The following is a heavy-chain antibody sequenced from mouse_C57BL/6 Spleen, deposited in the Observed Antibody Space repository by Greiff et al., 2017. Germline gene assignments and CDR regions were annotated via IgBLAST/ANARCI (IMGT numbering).Heavy chain of an antibody. CDR1: GFTFSDYG. V-gene: IGHV5-17*01. D-gene: IGHD1-1*01. J-gene: IGHJ3*01. CDR3: ARPLNYYGSSYAY. CDR2: ISSGSSTI. Sequence: EVQRVESGGGLVKPGGSLKLSCAASGFTFSDYGLHWVRQAPEQGLEWVAYISSGSSTIYYADTVKGRFTISRDNAKNTLFLQMTSLRSEDTAMYYCARPLNYYGSSYAYWGQGTLVTVSA.